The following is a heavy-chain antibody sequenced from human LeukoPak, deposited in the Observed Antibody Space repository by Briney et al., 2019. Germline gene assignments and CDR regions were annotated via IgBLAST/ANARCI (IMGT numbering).Heavy chain of an antibody. D-gene: IGHD6-13*01. CDR1: GFTVSSNY. J-gene: IGHJ4*02. CDR2: IYSGGST. Sequence: GGSLRLSCAASGFTVSSNYMSWVRQAPGKGLEWVSVIYSGGSTYYADSVKGRFTISRDNSKNTLYLQMNSLRAKDTAVYYCARDRDSSSWYYFDYWGQGTLVTVSS. CDR3: ARDRDSSSWYYFDY. V-gene: IGHV3-66*01.